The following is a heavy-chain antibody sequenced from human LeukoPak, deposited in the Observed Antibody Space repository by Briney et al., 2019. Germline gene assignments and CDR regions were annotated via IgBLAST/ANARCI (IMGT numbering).Heavy chain of an antibody. J-gene: IGHJ4*02. Sequence: SETLSLTCIVSGGSISSPSHYWRWIRQSPGTGLEYIGGIYYRGTTYYNPSLKSRVTISVDTSKNQFSLKLSSVTAADTAVYYCARHRRGFGDFDYWGQGTLVTVSS. CDR1: GGSISSPSHY. V-gene: IGHV4-39*01. CDR3: ARHRRGFGDFDY. CDR2: IYYRGTT. D-gene: IGHD3-10*01.